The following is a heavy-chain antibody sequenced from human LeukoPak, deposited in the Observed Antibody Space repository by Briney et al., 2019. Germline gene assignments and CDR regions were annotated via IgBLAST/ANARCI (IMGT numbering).Heavy chain of an antibody. J-gene: IGHJ4*02. Sequence: ASVKVSCKASGYTFTSYAMNWVRQAPGQGLEWMGWMNPNSGNTGYAQKFQGRVTMTRNTSISTAYMELGSLRSEDTAVYYCARGRGDILTGYRNPFFDYWGQGTLVTVSS. V-gene: IGHV1-8*02. CDR3: ARGRGDILTGYRNPFFDY. CDR1: GYTFTSYA. D-gene: IGHD3-9*01. CDR2: MNPNSGNT.